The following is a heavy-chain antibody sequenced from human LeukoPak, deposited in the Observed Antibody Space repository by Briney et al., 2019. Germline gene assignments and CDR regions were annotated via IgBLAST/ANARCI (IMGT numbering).Heavy chain of an antibody. CDR1: GYTFANHD. J-gene: IGHJ6*03. CDR3: ARDPTTVVTPYYYYYMDV. V-gene: IGHV1-8*01. Sequence: ASVKVSCKASGYTFANHDINWVRQATGQGLEWMGWMSPTSGNTGYAQKFQGRVTMTGDTSISTAYMELSSLRSEDTAVYYCARDPTTVVTPYYYYYMDVRGKGTTVTVSS. CDR2: MSPTSGNT. D-gene: IGHD4-23*01.